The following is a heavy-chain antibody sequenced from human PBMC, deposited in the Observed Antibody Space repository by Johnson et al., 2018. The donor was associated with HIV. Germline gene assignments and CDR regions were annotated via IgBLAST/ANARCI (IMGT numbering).Heavy chain of an antibody. D-gene: IGHD6-19*01. Sequence: VQLVESGGGLVKPGGSLRVSCEASGFTFSNAWMSWVRHAPGKGLEWVGRVKSKTDGGTTDYATPVKGRFAISRDDSKNTLYLQMNSLKTEDTAVYYCTTARNRLWSSSGWTGFWAFDIWGQGTMVTVSS. CDR3: TTARNRLWSSSGWTGFWAFDI. CDR2: VKSKTDGGTT. V-gene: IGHV3-15*01. CDR1: GFTFSNAW. J-gene: IGHJ3*02.